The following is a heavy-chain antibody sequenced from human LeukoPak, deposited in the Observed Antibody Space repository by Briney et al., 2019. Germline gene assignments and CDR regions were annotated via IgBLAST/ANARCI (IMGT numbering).Heavy chain of an antibody. CDR2: INPSGTST. CDR3: ASPHGASYYYFDY. J-gene: IGHJ4*02. CDR1: GYMFTTSF. V-gene: IGHV1-46*01. D-gene: IGHD2-15*01. Sequence: ASVKVSCKASGYMFTTSFMHWVRQAPGQGLEWMGVINPSGTSTDYAQKFQGGVTMTRDTSTNTVYMELSSLRSEDTAVYYCASPHGASYYYFDYWGQGTLVTVSS.